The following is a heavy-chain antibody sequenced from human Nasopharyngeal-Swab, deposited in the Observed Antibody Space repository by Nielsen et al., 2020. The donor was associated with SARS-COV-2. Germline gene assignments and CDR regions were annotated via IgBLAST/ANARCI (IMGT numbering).Heavy chain of an antibody. Sequence: SETLSLTCAVYGGSFSGYYWSWIRQPPGKGLEWIGYIYYSGSTNYNPSLKSRVTISVDTSKNQFSLKLSSVTAADTAVYYCAKDLHLTSDYIHYASFDYWGQGTLVTVSS. CDR2: IYYSGST. CDR3: AKDLHLTSDYIHYASFDY. CDR1: GGSFSGYY. J-gene: IGHJ4*02. D-gene: IGHD4-11*01. V-gene: IGHV4-59*01.